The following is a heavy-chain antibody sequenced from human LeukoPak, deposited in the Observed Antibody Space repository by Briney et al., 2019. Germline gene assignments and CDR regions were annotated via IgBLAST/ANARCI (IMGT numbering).Heavy chain of an antibody. CDR2: VSPNNGDT. CDR1: GYTFSIYD. CDR3: ARDRASSGSHVADY. J-gene: IGHJ4*02. D-gene: IGHD6-19*01. V-gene: IGHV1-18*01. Sequence: ASGTVSRTASGYTFSIYDITWVRQAPGQGLEWMGWVSPNNGDTNYTQKFQGRVTMTTDTPTSTVYMEMRSLRSDDTAVYYCARDRASSGSHVADYWGQGTLVTVSS.